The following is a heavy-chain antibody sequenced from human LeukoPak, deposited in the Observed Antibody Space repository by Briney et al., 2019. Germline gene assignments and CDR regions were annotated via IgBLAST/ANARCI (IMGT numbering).Heavy chain of an antibody. D-gene: IGHD6-19*01. V-gene: IGHV3-23*01. J-gene: IGHJ4*02. CDR1: GFTFSSYE. Sequence: GGSLRLSCAASGFTFSSYEMSWVRQAPGKGLEWVSAISGSGGSTYYADSVKGRFTISRDNSKNTLYLQMNSLRAEDTAVYYCAKDRGAGTGYDYWGQGTLVTVSS. CDR3: AKDRGAGTGYDY. CDR2: ISGSGGST.